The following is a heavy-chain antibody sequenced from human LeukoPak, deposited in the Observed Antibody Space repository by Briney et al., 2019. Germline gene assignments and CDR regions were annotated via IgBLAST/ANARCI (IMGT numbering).Heavy chain of an antibody. J-gene: IGHJ4*02. CDR2: LSSSSSTI. CDR3: AREEGAGTDIDL. V-gene: IGHV3-48*01. Sequence: GGALRLSCAASGFTFSSYSMNCVRQAPGKGRECGSYLSSSSSTIYYADALKGRFTISSDNAKNSLYLQMTSQRAEDTAVYYCAREEGAGTDIDLWGQGTVVTVS. CDR1: GFTFSSYS. D-gene: IGHD5-12*01.